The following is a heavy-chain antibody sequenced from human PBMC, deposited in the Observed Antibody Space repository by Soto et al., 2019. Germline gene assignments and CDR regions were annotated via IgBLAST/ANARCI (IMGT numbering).Heavy chain of an antibody. D-gene: IGHD5-18*01. V-gene: IGHV3-30-3*01. CDR3: ARNYSYGHAVFDY. CDR2: ISYDGSNK. J-gene: IGHJ4*02. Sequence: GGSLRLSCAASGFTFSSYAMHWVRQAPGKGLEWVAVISYDGSNKYYADSVKGRFTISRDNSKNTLYLQMNSLRAEDTAVSYCARNYSYGHAVFDYWGQGTLVTVSS. CDR1: GFTFSSYA.